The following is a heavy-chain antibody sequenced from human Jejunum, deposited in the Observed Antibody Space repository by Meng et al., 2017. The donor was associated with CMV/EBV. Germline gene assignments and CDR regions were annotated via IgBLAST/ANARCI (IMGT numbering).Heavy chain of an antibody. J-gene: IGHJ4*02. CDR3: ARDHRGRPHDY. D-gene: IGHD1-14*01. Sequence: AASGFTFSSYWMSWVPQAPGKGLEWVANIKQDGSEKYYVDSVKGRFTISRDNAKNSLYLQMNSLRAEDTAVYYCARDHRGRPHDYWGQGTLVTVSS. CDR1: GFTFSSYW. CDR2: IKQDGSEK. V-gene: IGHV3-7*01.